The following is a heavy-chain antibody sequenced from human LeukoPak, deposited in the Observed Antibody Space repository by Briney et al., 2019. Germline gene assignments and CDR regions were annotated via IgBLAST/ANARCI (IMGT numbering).Heavy chain of an antibody. CDR3: ARDSYDILPPDFDY. Sequence: PGGSLRLSCAASGFTFSSYSMNWVRQAPGKGLEWVSYISSSSSTIYYADSVKGRFTISRDNAKNSLYLQMNSLRAEDTAVYYCARDSYDILPPDFDYWGQGTLVTVSS. V-gene: IGHV3-48*04. CDR2: ISSSSSTI. D-gene: IGHD3-9*01. CDR1: GFTFSSYS. J-gene: IGHJ4*02.